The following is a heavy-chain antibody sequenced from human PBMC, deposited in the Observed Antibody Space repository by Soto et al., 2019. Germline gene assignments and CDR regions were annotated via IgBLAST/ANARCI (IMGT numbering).Heavy chain of an antibody. CDR1: GYSFTDYH. CDR3: ARGHSTDCSNGVCSFFYNHDMDV. V-gene: IGHV1-2*04. Sequence: ASVKVSCKASGYSFTDYHIHWVRQAPGQGLEWLGRINPKSGGTSTAQKFQGWVTMTRDRSISTVYMELTRLRSDDTAVYFCARGHSTDCSNGVCSFFYNHDMDVWGQGTMVTVSS. D-gene: IGHD2-8*01. J-gene: IGHJ6*02. CDR2: INPKSGGT.